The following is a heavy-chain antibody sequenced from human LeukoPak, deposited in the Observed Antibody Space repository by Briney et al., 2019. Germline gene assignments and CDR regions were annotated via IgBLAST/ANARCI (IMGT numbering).Heavy chain of an antibody. CDR2: ISYDGSNK. V-gene: IGHV3-30*04. J-gene: IGHJ5*02. Sequence: GGSLRLSCAASRFTFSSYAMHWVRQAPGKGLEWVAVISYDGSNKYYADSVKGRFTISRDNAKNSLYLQMNSLRAEDTAVYYCARAGRLTSSITMMTFDPWGQGTLVTVSS. D-gene: IGHD3-22*01. CDR1: RFTFSSYA. CDR3: ARAGRLTSSITMMTFDP.